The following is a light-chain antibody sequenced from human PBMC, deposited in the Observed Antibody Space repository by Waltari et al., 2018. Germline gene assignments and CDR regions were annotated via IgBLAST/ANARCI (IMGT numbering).Light chain of an antibody. CDR3: GSYTSSGTLL. Sequence: QSALTQPASVSGSPAQSITISRPGTSSDIRCYDSVAWYQQPPGKVPRLMIYDVSKRPSGVSDRFSGSKSGNTASLTISGLQADDEADYYCGSYTSSGTLLFGGGTTLTVL. CDR1: SSDIRCYDS. CDR2: DVS. V-gene: IGLV2-14*01. J-gene: IGLJ3*02.